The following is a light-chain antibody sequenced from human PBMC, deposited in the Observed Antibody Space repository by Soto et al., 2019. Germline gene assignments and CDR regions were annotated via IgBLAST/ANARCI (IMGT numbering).Light chain of an antibody. J-gene: IGLJ3*02. CDR2: EVS. CDR1: SSDVGGYNY. CDR3: SSYTRSSTWV. Sequence: QSALTQPASVSGSPGQSITISCTGTSSDVGGYNYVSWYQQHPGKAPKLMIYEVSNRPSGLSNRFSGSKSGNTASLTISGLQAEDEADYYCSSYTRSSTWVFGGGTKLTVL. V-gene: IGLV2-14*01.